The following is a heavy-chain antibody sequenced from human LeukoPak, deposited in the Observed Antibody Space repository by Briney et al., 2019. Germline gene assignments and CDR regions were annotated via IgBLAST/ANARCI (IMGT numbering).Heavy chain of an antibody. Sequence: GRSLRLSCAASGFTFDDYAMHWVRQAPGKGLEWVSGISWNSGSIGYADSVKGRFTISRDNAKNSLYLQMNSLRAEDTALYYCASSEPGDYSHFDPFDYWGQGTLVTVSS. J-gene: IGHJ4*02. CDR3: ASSEPGDYSHFDPFDY. CDR2: ISWNSGSI. V-gene: IGHV3-9*01. D-gene: IGHD4-17*01. CDR1: GFTFDDYA.